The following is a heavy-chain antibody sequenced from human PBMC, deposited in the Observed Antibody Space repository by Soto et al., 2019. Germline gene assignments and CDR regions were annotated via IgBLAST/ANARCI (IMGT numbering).Heavy chain of an antibody. J-gene: IGHJ6*02. CDR2: IIPIFGTA. V-gene: IGHV1-69*01. CDR3: ARSGMERRTYYYGMDV. CDR1: GGTFSSYA. D-gene: IGHD1-1*01. Sequence: QVQLVQSGAEVKKPGSSVKVSCKASGGTFSSYAISWVRQAPGQGLEWRGGIIPIFGTATYAQKFQGRVTITADESTSTAYMELSSLRSEDTAVYYCARSGMERRTYYYGMDVWGQGPTVTVSS.